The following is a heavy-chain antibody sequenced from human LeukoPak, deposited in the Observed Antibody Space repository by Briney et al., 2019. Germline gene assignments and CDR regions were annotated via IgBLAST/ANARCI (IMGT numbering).Heavy chain of an antibody. CDR2: ISAYNGNT. Sequence: GASVKVSCKASGYTFTSYGISWVRQAPGQGLEWMGWISAYNGNTNYAQKLQGRVTMTTDPATSTAYMELRSLRSDDTAVYYCARDRQYQLVFPRSIGEKDAFDIWGQGTMVTVSS. CDR1: GYTFTSYG. V-gene: IGHV1-18*01. D-gene: IGHD6-13*01. J-gene: IGHJ3*02. CDR3: ARDRQYQLVFPRSIGEKDAFDI.